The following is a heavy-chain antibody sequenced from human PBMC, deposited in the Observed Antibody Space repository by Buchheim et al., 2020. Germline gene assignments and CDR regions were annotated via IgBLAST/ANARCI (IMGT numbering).Heavy chain of an antibody. CDR2: IYYSGST. V-gene: IGHV4-39*01. J-gene: IGHJ6*03. Sequence: QRQLQESGPGLVKPSETLSLTCTVSGGSISNSDSYYWGWIRQPPGKGLEWIGSIYYSGSTYYNPSLKSRVTISVDTSKNQFSLKLSSVTAADTAVYYCARQLRFLEWTYYYYYYMDVWGKGTT. CDR3: ARQLRFLEWTYYYYYYMDV. D-gene: IGHD3-3*01. CDR1: GGSISNSDSYY.